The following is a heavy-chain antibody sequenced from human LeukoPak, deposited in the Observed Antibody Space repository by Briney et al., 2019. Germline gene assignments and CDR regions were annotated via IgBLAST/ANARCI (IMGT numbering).Heavy chain of an antibody. CDR2: TWYDGSNE. J-gene: IGHJ4*02. CDR1: GFTFSDYG. CDR3: AKDGGLRYFYIDY. V-gene: IGHV3-33*06. D-gene: IGHD4-17*01. Sequence: PGGSLRLSCAASGFTFSDYGMHWVRQAPGKGLEWVALTWYDGSNEYYAESVKGRFTIPRDNSKNTLYLQMNSLRAEDTAVYYCAKDGGLRYFYIDYWGQGTLVTVSS.